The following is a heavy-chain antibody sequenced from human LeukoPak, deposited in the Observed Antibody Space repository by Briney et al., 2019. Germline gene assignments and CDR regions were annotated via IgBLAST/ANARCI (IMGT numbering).Heavy chain of an antibody. CDR2: ISGSGGST. D-gene: IGHD6-13*01. Sequence: PGGSLRLSCAASGFTFSNYAMSWVRQAPGKGLEWVSGISGSGGSTYYADSVRGRFTISRDNSKNTLHLQMNSLRAEDTAVYYCAKGSSSYYFAFDIWGQGTMVTVSS. V-gene: IGHV3-23*01. J-gene: IGHJ3*02. CDR3: AKGSSSYYFAFDI. CDR1: GFTFSNYA.